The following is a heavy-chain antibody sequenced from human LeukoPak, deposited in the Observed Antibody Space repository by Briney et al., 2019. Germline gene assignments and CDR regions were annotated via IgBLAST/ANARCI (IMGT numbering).Heavy chain of an antibody. D-gene: IGHD4-17*01. CDR2: FDPEDGET. CDR1: GYTLTVLS. Sequence: WASVKVSCKVSGYTLTVLSMHWVRQAPGQGHEWMGGFDPEDGETIYAQKFQGRVTMSEDTSTDTAYMELSSLRSEDTAVYYCATVETTVTIFDYWGQGTLVTVSS. J-gene: IGHJ4*02. CDR3: ATVETTVTIFDY. V-gene: IGHV1-24*01.